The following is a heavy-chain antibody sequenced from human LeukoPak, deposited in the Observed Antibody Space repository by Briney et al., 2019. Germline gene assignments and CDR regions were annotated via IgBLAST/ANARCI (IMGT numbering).Heavy chain of an antibody. CDR1: GGTFSSYA. Sequence: ASVKVSCKASGGTFSSYAISWVRQAPGQGLEWMGRIIPILGIANYAQKFQGRVTITADKSTSTAYMELSSLRSEDTAVYYCARDRGVVVPAPLDYWGQGTLVTVSS. V-gene: IGHV1-69*04. D-gene: IGHD2-2*01. CDR3: ARDRGVVVPAPLDY. CDR2: IIPILGIA. J-gene: IGHJ4*02.